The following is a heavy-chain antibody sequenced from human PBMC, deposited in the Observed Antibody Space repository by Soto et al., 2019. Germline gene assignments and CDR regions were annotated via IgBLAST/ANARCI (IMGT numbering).Heavy chain of an antibody. D-gene: IGHD3-10*01. Sequence: GSLRLSCAASGFTFSDYYMSWIRQAPGKGLEWVSYISSSGSTIYYADSVKGRFTISRDNAKNSLYLQMNSLRAEDTAVYYCVVARRGYYYYYMDVWGKGTTVTVSS. CDR2: ISSSGSTI. CDR3: VVARRGYYYYYMDV. V-gene: IGHV3-11*01. CDR1: GFTFSDYY. J-gene: IGHJ6*03.